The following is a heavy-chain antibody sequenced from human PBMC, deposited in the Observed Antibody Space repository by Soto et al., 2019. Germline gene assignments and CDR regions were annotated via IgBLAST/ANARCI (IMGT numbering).Heavy chain of an antibody. V-gene: IGHV4-31*03. CDR2: IYYSGST. CDR3: VREPAF. CDR1: EGNIRNLGCR. J-gene: IGHJ4*02. Sequence: SLPHRLPNTVSEGNIRNLGCRWIRISQHPGKGLEWIGYIYYSGSTYYNPSLKSRVTISVDTSKNQFSLKLSSVTAADAAVCYCVREPAFWGKGTLVTVSS.